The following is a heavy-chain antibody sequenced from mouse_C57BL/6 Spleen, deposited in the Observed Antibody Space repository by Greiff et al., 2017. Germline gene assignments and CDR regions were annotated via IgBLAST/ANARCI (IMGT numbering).Heavy chain of an antibody. CDR2: ISYDGSN. CDR1: GYSITSGYY. D-gene: IGHD1-1*01. J-gene: IGHJ1*03. V-gene: IGHV3-6*01. CDR3: ASRAIYYYGSSNWYFDV. Sequence: EVQLVESGPGLVKPSQSLSLTCSVTGYSITSGYYWNWIRQFPGNKLEWMGYISYDGSNNYNPSLKNRISITRDTSKNQFFLKLNSVTTEDTATYYCASRAIYYYGSSNWYFDVWGTGTTVTVSS.